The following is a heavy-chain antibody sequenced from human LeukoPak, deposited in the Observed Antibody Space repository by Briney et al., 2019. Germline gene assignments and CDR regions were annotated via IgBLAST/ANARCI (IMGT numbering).Heavy chain of an antibody. CDR1: GFTFSSYA. D-gene: IGHD3-10*01. Sequence: PGGSLRLSCAASGFTFSSYAMSWVRQAPGKGLEWVSAISGSGGSTYYADSVKGWFTISRDNSKNTLYLQMNSLRAEDTAVYYCATLGGSGASQGKNTDFDYWGQGTLVTVSS. CDR3: ATLGGSGASQGKNTDFDY. J-gene: IGHJ4*02. V-gene: IGHV3-23*01. CDR2: ISGSGGST.